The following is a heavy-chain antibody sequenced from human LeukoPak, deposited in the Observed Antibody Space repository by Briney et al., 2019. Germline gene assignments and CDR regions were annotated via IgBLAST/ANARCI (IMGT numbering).Heavy chain of an antibody. CDR3: ARKYSSGWAFDY. J-gene: IGHJ4*02. V-gene: IGHV4-59*01. Sequence: SETLSLTCTVSGGSISSYYWSWIRQPPGKGLEWIGYIYYSGSTNYNPSLKSRVTISVDTSKNQFSLKLSSVTAADTAVYYCARKYSSGWAFDYWGQGTLVTVSS. D-gene: IGHD6-19*01. CDR1: GGSISSYY. CDR2: IYYSGST.